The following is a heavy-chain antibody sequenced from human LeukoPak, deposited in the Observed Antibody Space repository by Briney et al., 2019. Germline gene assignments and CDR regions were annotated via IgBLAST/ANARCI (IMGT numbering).Heavy chain of an antibody. D-gene: IGHD3-10*01. J-gene: IGHJ6*03. Sequence: ASVKVSCKTSGYTFNTYGIAWVRQAPGQGLEWMGWISTDNGNTNYAQKLQGRVTMTTDTSTSTAYMELRSLRSDDTAVYYCARDTMVRGVIAHYYYYMDVWGKGTTVTISS. V-gene: IGHV1-18*01. CDR2: ISTDNGNT. CDR1: GYTFNTYG. CDR3: ARDTMVRGVIAHYYYYMDV.